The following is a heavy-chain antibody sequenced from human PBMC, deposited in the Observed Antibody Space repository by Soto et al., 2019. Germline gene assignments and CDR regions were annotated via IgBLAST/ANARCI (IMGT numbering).Heavy chain of an antibody. Sequence: ASVKVSCKASAYTFTSYCMHWVRQAPGQGLEWMGIINPSGGSTSYAQKFQGRVTMTRDTSTSTVYMELSSLRSEDTAVYYCARDDPVGRAFDIWGQGTMVTVSS. CDR2: INPSGGST. CDR1: AYTFTSYC. CDR3: ARDDPVGRAFDI. J-gene: IGHJ3*02. V-gene: IGHV1-46*03. D-gene: IGHD1-26*01.